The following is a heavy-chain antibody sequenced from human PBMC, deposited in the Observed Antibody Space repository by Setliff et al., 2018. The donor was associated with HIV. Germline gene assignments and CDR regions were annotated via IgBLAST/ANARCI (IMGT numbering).Heavy chain of an antibody. V-gene: IGHV3-48*01. D-gene: IGHD4-17*01. CDR3: ARDLYPLTTRYSFDY. J-gene: IGHJ4*02. CDR2: IGGRFDT. Sequence: PGESLKISCAASGFTFSDYSMNWVRQAPGKGLEWVSFIGGRFDTYYADSVKGRFTISRDNAKKSLYLQMNSLRAEDTAVYYCARDLYPLTTRYSFDYWGQGTLVTVSS. CDR1: GFTFSDYS.